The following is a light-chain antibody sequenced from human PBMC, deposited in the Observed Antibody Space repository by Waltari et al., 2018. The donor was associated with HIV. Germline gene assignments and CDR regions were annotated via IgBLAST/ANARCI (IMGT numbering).Light chain of an antibody. CDR3: QQYNGYPLT. Sequence: DIQMTKSPSTLSASVVDRVIITCRAIQSISSWLAWYQQRTVSATNLLIYQASSLRSGVTSRLSGSGSGTECKLTISSPQPDDFATYYCQQYNGYPLTFGGGTKVEIK. J-gene: IGKJ4*01. CDR1: QSISSW. V-gene: IGKV1-5*03. CDR2: QAS.